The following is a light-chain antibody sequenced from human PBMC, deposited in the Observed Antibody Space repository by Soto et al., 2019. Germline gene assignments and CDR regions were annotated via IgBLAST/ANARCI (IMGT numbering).Light chain of an antibody. CDR1: QSIRNY. J-gene: IGKJ4*01. CDR3: QHRSNWPLS. Sequence: EIVLTQSPATLSLSPGERATLSCRASQSIRNYIVWYQQKPGKAPRLLIYDASNRASGIPARFSGSGSATDFTLTISSLEPEDFAVYYCQHRSNWPLSFGGGTKLEIK. V-gene: IGKV3-11*01. CDR2: DAS.